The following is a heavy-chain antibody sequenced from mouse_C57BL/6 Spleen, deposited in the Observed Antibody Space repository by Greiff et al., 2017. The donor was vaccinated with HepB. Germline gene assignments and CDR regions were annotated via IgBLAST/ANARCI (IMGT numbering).Heavy chain of an antibody. Sequence: EVKLVESGEGLVKPGGSLKLSCAASGFTFSSYAMSWVRQTPEKRLEWVAYISSGGDYIYYADTVKGRFTISRDNARNTLYLQMSSLTSEDTAMYYCTRDRANWEWYFDVWGTGTTVTVSS. D-gene: IGHD4-1*01. V-gene: IGHV5-9-1*02. CDR2: ISSGGDYI. CDR3: TRDRANWEWYFDV. J-gene: IGHJ1*03. CDR1: GFTFSSYA.